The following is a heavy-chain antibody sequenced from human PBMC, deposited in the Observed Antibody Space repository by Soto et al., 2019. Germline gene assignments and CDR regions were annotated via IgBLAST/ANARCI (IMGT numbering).Heavy chain of an antibody. D-gene: IGHD1-26*01. CDR3: ARDRQWEPLLY. J-gene: IGHJ4*02. CDR1: GYTFRNYG. V-gene: IGHV1-18*01. CDR2: VSAYNRNS. Sequence: QVQLVQSGSEVKKPGASVRVTCKASGYTFRNYGISWVREAPGQGLEWMGWVSAYNRNSNYAQKFEDRVIMTADTATSTAYLELRGLRSDDTAIYYCARDRQWEPLLYRGQGTLVTVSS.